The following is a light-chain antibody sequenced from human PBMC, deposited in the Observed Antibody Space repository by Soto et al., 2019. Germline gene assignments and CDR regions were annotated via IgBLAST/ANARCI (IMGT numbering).Light chain of an antibody. Sequence: DIHMTQSPSTLSASVGDRVTITCRASQSIRIWLAWYQQKPGKAPNLLIYKTSSLETGVPSRFSGSGSGTEFTLTISSLPPDDFATYYCQHWNDYSWTFGQGTKVEVK. V-gene: IGKV1-5*03. CDR3: QHWNDYSWT. J-gene: IGKJ1*01. CDR1: QSIRIW. CDR2: KTS.